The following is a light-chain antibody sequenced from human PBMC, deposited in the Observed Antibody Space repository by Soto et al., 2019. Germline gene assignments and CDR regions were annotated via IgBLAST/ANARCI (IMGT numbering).Light chain of an antibody. CDR1: QGIGDT. Sequence: EVVMMQSPATRSVSPGAGATLSCRASQGIGDTLAWYQHKPGQTPRLLIYDTSTRATGVPTRFSGSRSGAEFTLTINSLQSEDFAVYYCQPYNNWPLTFGGGTKVDIK. CDR3: QPYNNWPLT. CDR2: DTS. J-gene: IGKJ4*01. V-gene: IGKV3-15*01.